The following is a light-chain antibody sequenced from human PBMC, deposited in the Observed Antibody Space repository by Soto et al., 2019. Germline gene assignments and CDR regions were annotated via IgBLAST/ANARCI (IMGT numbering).Light chain of an antibody. Sequence: DIQMTQSPSTLSASVGDRVTITCRAMQSISVWLAWYQQKPGKAPNLLIYKASTLESGVPSRFSGSGSGTEFTLTISSLQPDDCATYYCQQSNSYPLTIGGGTKVEIK. CDR2: KAS. CDR3: QQSNSYPLT. J-gene: IGKJ4*02. CDR1: QSISVW. V-gene: IGKV1-5*03.